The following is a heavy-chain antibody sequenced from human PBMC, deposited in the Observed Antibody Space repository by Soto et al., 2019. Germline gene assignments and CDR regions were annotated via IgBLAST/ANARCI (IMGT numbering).Heavy chain of an antibody. CDR3: ARQCRGVTCHWFVP. D-gene: IGHD2-15*01. V-gene: IGHV4-31*03. Sequence: SETLSLTCTVSGGSISSGGYYWSWIRQHPGEALEWIGYIYHTGKTYYNTSLKSRVTISVDTSKNQYSLRLSSVTAAVTSVYYCARQCRGVTCHWFVPWGQGTLVTVSS. CDR2: IYHTGKT. J-gene: IGHJ5*02. CDR1: GGSISSGGYY.